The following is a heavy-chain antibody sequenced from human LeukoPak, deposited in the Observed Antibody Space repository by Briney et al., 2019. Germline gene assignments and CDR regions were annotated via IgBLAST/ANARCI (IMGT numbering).Heavy chain of an antibody. CDR2: IYHSGST. CDR3: ARDTDYYDSSGLRRGVGYNWFDP. V-gene: IGHV4-38-2*02. J-gene: IGHJ5*02. Sequence: SETLSLTCTVSGYSISSGYYWGWIRQPPGKGLEWIGSIYHSGSTYYNPSLKSRVTISVDTAKNQFSLKLSSVTAADTAVYYCARDTDYYDSSGLRRGVGYNWFDPWGQGTLVTVSS. D-gene: IGHD3-22*01. CDR1: GYSISSGYY.